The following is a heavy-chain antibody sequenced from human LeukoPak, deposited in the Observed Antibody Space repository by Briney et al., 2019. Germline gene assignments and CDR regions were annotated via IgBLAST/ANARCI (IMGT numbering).Heavy chain of an antibody. CDR3: AGGPTISGTGYFDY. V-gene: IGHV4-34*01. D-gene: IGHD1-7*01. Sequence: PSETLSLTCAVYGGSFSTYYWSWIRQSPGKGLEWIAEINHRGDTNYNPSVKSRVTISVDTSKNQLSLRLISLTAADTAVYYCAGGPTISGTGYFDYWGQGTLVTVSS. CDR2: INHRGDT. J-gene: IGHJ4*03. CDR1: GGSFSTYY.